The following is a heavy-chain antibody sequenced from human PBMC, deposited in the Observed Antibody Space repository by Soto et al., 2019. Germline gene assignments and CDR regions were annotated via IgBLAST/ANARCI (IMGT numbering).Heavy chain of an antibody. Sequence: GGSLRLSCAASGFTFSNYGMTWVRQAPGKGLEWVSGMSRDGGVTDYTDSVKGRFTISRDISKNTLYLQMNSLRAEDTAVYYCTTRTDYWGQGTLVTVSS. CDR3: TTRTDY. J-gene: IGHJ4*02. V-gene: IGHV3-23*01. CDR1: GFTFSNYG. CDR2: MSRDGGVT.